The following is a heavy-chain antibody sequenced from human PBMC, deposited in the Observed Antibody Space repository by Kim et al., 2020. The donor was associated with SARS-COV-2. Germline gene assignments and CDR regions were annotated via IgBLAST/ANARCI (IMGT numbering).Heavy chain of an antibody. Sequence: GGSLRLSCAASGFTFSSYWMSWVRQAPGKGLEWVANIKQDGSEKYYVDSVKGRFTISRDNAKNSLYLQMNSLRAEDTAVYYCAREDSLGGSWGNSKYYYYGMDVWGQGTTVTVSS. CDR2: IKQDGSEK. V-gene: IGHV3-7*03. CDR1: GFTFSSYW. D-gene: IGHD2-15*01. CDR3: AREDSLGGSWGNSKYYYYGMDV. J-gene: IGHJ6*02.